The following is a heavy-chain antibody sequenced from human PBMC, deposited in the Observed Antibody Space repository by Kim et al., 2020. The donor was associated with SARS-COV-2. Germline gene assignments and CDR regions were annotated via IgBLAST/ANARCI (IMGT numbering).Heavy chain of an antibody. J-gene: IGHJ4*02. CDR2: IYYSGST. CDR1: GDSISSYY. V-gene: IGHV4-59*08. D-gene: IGHD2-8*01. CDR3: ARLSFNGRSFDY. Sequence: SETLSLTCTVSGDSISSYYWSWIRQPPGKGLEWIGYIYYSGSTNYNPSLKSRVTISVDTSKNQFSLQLSSVTAADTAVYYCARLSFNGRSFDYWGQGTLVTVSS.